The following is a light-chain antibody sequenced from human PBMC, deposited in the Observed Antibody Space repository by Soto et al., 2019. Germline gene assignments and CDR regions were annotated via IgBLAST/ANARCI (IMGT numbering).Light chain of an antibody. CDR3: QQFNKWPYT. V-gene: IGKV3-15*01. CDR1: QRVGSD. J-gene: IGKJ2*01. Sequence: EIVLTQSPATLSVSPGERATLSCRASQRVGSDLAWYQQKPGQAPRLLIFGASSRATGIPARFSGSGSGTEFTLIINSLQSEDFAVYSCQQFNKWPYTFGQGTKVDIK. CDR2: GAS.